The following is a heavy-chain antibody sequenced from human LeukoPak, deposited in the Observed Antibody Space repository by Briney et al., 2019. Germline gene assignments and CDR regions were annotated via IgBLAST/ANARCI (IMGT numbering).Heavy chain of an antibody. CDR2: ISGSGGST. D-gene: IGHD5-18*01. J-gene: IGHJ5*02. CDR3: AKERGYSYGFTWFDP. V-gene: IGHV3-23*01. CDR1: GFTFNSYA. Sequence: GGSLRLSCAASGFTFNSYAMSWVRQAPGKGLEWVSAISGSGGSTYYADSVKGRFTISRDNSKNTLYLQMNSLRAEDTAVYYCAKERGYSYGFTWFDPWGQGTLVTVSS.